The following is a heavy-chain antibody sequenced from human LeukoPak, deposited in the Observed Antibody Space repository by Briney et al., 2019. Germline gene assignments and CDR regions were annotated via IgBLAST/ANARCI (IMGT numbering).Heavy chain of an antibody. CDR3: ARDNSGYNWFDP. Sequence: PSETLSLTCAVYGESFSSYYWSWIRQPPGKGLEWIGEINHSGNTNYNPSLKSRVTISVDTSKNQFSLKLSSVSAADTAVYYCARDNSGYNWFDPWGQGTLVTVSP. V-gene: IGHV4-34*01. CDR2: INHSGNT. CDR1: GESFSSYY. J-gene: IGHJ5*02. D-gene: IGHD2/OR15-2a*01.